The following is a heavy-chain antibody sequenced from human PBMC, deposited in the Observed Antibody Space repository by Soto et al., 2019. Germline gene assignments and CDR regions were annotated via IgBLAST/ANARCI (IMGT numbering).Heavy chain of an antibody. CDR2: ISGSGGTT. CDR1: GFTFSSYA. V-gene: IGHV3-23*01. D-gene: IGHD2-15*01. Sequence: EVQLLESGGGLVQPGGSLRLSCAASGFTFSSYAMNWVRQAPGKGLEWVSAISGSGGTTYYADSAKGRFTISRDNSKNTLYLQMNSLRDEDTAVYYCAPIVVVAATGIDYWGQGTLVTVSS. CDR3: APIVVVAATGIDY. J-gene: IGHJ4*02.